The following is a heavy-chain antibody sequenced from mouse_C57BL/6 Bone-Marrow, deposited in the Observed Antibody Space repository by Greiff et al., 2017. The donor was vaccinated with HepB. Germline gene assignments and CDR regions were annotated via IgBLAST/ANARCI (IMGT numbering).Heavy chain of an antibody. CDR1: GFTFTSYW. Sequence: QVQLQQPGAELVKPGASVKLSCKASGFTFTSYWMQWVKQRPGQGLEWIGEIDPSDSYTNYNQKFKGKATLTVDTSSSTAYMQLSSLTSEDAAVYYGASLEKATYWGQGTLVTVSA. D-gene: IGHD6-1*01. CDR3: ASLEKATY. V-gene: IGHV1-50*01. J-gene: IGHJ3*01. CDR2: IDPSDSYT.